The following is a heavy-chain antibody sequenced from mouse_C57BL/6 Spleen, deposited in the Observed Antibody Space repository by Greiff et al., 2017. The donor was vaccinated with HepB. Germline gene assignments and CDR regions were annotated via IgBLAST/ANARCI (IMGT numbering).Heavy chain of an antibody. CDR2: IYPGDGDT. Sequence: QVQLKESGAELMKPGASVKISCKASGYAFSSSWMNWVKQRPGKGLEWIGRIYPGDGDTNYNGKFKGKATLTADKSSSTAYMQLSSLTSEDSAVYFCAREYDGYKFAYWGQGTLVTVSA. V-gene: IGHV1-82*01. J-gene: IGHJ3*01. CDR3: AREYDGYKFAY. D-gene: IGHD2-3*01. CDR1: GYAFSSSW.